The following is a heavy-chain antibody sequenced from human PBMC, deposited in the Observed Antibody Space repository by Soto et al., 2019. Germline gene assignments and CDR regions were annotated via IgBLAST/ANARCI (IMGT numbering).Heavy chain of an antibody. V-gene: IGHV4-4*07. J-gene: IGHJ4*02. CDR3: ARGGVGTTQFDY. CDR1: GVSISSYC. Sequence: SDTLSLTCTVSGVSISSYCLSWIRQPAGKGLEWIGRIYTSESTNYNPSLKSRVTMSVDTSKNQFSLKLSSVTAADTAIYYCARGGVGTTQFDYWGQGTLVTVSP. D-gene: IGHD1-26*01. CDR2: IYTSEST.